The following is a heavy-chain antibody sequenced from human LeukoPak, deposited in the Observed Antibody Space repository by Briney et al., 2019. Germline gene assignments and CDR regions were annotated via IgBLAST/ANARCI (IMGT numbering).Heavy chain of an antibody. CDR2: IYYSGST. CDR3: ARGPAPVRYFDWLHANYFDY. CDR1: GGSISSGGYY. Sequence: SETLSLTCTVSGGSISSGGYYWSWIRQHPGKGLEWIGYIYYSGSTYYNPSLKSRVTISVDTSKNQFSLKLSSVTAADTAVYYCARGPAPVRYFDWLHANYFDYWGQGTLVTVSS. V-gene: IGHV4-31*03. J-gene: IGHJ4*02. D-gene: IGHD3-9*01.